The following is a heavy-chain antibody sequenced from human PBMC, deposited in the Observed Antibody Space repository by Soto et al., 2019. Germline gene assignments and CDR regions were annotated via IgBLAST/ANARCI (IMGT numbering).Heavy chain of an antibody. V-gene: IGHV4-59*01. CDR3: ARAYYDILTGYYFHYYYGMDV. CDR2: IYYLGST. D-gene: IGHD3-9*01. Sequence: SETLSLTCSVSGGSMSEYFWSWIRQSPGKGLEWIGYIYYLGSTDYNPSLKSRVTISVDTSKRQFSLRLTSVTAADTAVYYCARAYYDILTGYYFHYYYGMDVWGQGTTVTVSS. CDR1: GGSMSEYF. J-gene: IGHJ6*02.